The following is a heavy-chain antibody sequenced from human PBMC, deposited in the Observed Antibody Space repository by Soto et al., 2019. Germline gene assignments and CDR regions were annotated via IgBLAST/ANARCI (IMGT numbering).Heavy chain of an antibody. V-gene: IGHV4-4*02. D-gene: IGHD2-21*02. Sequence: QVQLQESGPGLVKPSGTLSLTCAVSGGSISSGDWCWSWVRQSPGKGLEWIGEIYYSGSTTYNPSLKSRVNISADKSENQFSLRLSSVTAADTAVYYWARRGCDSIFGSLDYWGQGTLVTVSS. J-gene: IGHJ4*02. CDR2: IYYSGST. CDR1: GGSISSGDW. CDR3: ARRGCDSIFGSLDY.